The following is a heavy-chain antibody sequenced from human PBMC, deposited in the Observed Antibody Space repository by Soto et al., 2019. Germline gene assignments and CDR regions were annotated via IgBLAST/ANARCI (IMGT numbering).Heavy chain of an antibody. J-gene: IGHJ6*02. D-gene: IGHD5-18*01. Sequence: HPGGSLRLSCAASGFTFSSYGMHWVRQAPGKGLEWVAVIWYDGSNKYYADSVKGRFTISRDNSKNTLYLQMNSLRAEDTAVYYCARDRDTAMVRLENYYYYGMDVWGQGTTVTVSS. CDR3: ARDRDTAMVRLENYYYYGMDV. CDR1: GFTFSSYG. V-gene: IGHV3-33*01. CDR2: IWYDGSNK.